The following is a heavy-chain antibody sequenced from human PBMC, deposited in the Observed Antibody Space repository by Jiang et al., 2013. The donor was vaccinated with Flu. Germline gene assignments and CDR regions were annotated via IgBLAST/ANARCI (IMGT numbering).Heavy chain of an antibody. CDR2: IYWDDDK. CDR1: GFSLSTSGMG. CDR3: AHRGPRICGPDTCYAHGFDY. D-gene: IGHD2-2*01. Sequence: KPTQTLTLTCTFSGFSLSTSGMGVDWIRQPPGKALEWLAIIYWDDDKRYSPSLNSRLTITKDTSKNQVILTMANVDPADTATYYCAHRGPRICGPDTCYAHGFDYWGQGTLVTVSS. J-gene: IGHJ4*02. V-gene: IGHV2-5*02.